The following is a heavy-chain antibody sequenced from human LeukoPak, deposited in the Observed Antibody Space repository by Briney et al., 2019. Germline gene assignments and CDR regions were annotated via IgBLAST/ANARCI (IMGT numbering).Heavy chain of an antibody. CDR2: IYYRGST. V-gene: IGHV4-59*01. CDR1: GGSISSYY. Sequence: SETLSLTCTVSGGSISSYYGSWIRRPPGGGLEWVGYIYYRGSTNYNPSLKSRVTISVDTSKNQFSLKLSSVTAADTAVYYCARVPLLSITIFGVVKDYYYGMDVWGQGTTVTVSS. D-gene: IGHD3-3*01. CDR3: ARVPLLSITIFGVVKDYYYGMDV. J-gene: IGHJ6*02.